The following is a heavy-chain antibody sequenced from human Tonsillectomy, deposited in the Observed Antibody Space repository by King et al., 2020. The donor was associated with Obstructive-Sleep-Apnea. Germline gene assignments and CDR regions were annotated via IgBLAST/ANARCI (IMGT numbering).Heavy chain of an antibody. J-gene: IGHJ5*02. Sequence: VQLQQWGAGLLKPSETLSLTCAVYGGSFSGYYWSWIRQPPGKGLEWIGEINHGGSINYNPALKSRVTISVDTSKNPFSLNLTSVTAADTAVYYCARGHGFDPWGQGTLVTVSS. CDR3: ARGHGFDP. V-gene: IGHV4-34*01. CDR2: INHGGSI. CDR1: GGSFSGYY.